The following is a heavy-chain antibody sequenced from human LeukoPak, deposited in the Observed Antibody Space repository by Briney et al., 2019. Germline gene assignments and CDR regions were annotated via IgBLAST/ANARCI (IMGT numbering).Heavy chain of an antibody. V-gene: IGHV4-39*07. CDR3: ARGGDSSGYYYYYYYMDV. J-gene: IGHJ6*03. Sequence: SETLSLTCTVSGVSISSSNFYWDWIRQPPGKGLEWIGEIYHSGSTNYNPSLKSRVTISVDKSKNQFSLKLSSVTAADTAVYYCARGGDSSGYYYYYYYMDVWGKGTTVTVSS. CDR2: IYHSGST. CDR1: GVSISSSNFY. D-gene: IGHD3-22*01.